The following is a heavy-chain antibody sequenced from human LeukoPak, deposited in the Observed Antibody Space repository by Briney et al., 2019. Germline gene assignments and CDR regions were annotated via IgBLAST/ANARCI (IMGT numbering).Heavy chain of an antibody. CDR1: GDPITSSNW. CDR2: INHSGTT. CDR3: VAYTAGSQIDY. J-gene: IGHJ4*02. V-gene: IGHV4-4*02. Sequence: PSGTLSLTCDVSGDPITSSNWWSWVRQSPEKGLEWIGEINHSGTTHYNPSFKRRVTISADKSSNQFSLKVRSVTAADTAVYFCVAYTAGSQIDYWGQGTLVIVSS. D-gene: IGHD2-2*02.